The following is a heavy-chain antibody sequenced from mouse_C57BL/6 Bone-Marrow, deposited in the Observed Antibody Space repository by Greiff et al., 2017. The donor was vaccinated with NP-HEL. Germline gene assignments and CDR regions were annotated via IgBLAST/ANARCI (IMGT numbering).Heavy chain of an antibody. J-gene: IGHJ4*01. Sequence: EVMLVESEGGLVQPGSSMKLSCTASGFTFSDYYMAWVRQVPEKGLEWVANINYDGSSTYYLDSLKSRFIISIDNAKNILYLQMSSLKSEDTATYYCARDDYDGRFYAMDYWGQGTSVTVSS. V-gene: IGHV5-16*01. CDR1: GFTFSDYY. CDR3: ARDDYDGRFYAMDY. CDR2: INYDGSST. D-gene: IGHD2-4*01.